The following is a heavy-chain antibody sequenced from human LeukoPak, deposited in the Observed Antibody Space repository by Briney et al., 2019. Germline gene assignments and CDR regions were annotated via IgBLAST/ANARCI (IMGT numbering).Heavy chain of an antibody. J-gene: IGHJ4*02. Sequence: SETLSLTCAVYGGSFSGYYWSCIRHPPGKGREWIGEINHSGSTNYNPSLKSRVTISVDTSKNQFSLKLSSVTAADTAVYYCARGRSWYGDSYFDYWGQGTLVTVSS. CDR1: GGSFSGYY. V-gene: IGHV4-34*01. CDR3: ARGRSWYGDSYFDY. D-gene: IGHD4-17*01. CDR2: INHSGST.